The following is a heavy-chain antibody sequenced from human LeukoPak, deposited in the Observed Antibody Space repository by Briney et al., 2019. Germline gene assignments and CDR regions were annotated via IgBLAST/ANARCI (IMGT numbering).Heavy chain of an antibody. CDR2: IIPIFGTA. CDR1: GGTFSGYA. Sequence: SVKVSCKASGGTFSGYAISWVRQAPGQGLEWMGGIIPIFGTANYAQKFQGRVTITADESTSTAYMELSSLRSEDTAVYYCARGERPSNYDFWSGYYKPGFDYWGQGTLVTVSS. J-gene: IGHJ4*02. D-gene: IGHD3-3*01. V-gene: IGHV1-69*01. CDR3: ARGERPSNYDFWSGYYKPGFDY.